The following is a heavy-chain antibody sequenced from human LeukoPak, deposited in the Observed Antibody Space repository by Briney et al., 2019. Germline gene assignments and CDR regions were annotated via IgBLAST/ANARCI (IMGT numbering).Heavy chain of an antibody. CDR2: IYYSGST. CDR1: GGSISSSSYY. Sequence: SETLSLTCTVSGGSISSSSYYWGWIRQPPGKGLEWIGYIYYSGSTNYNPSLKSRLTMSVDTSKSQFYLNLSSLTAADSAVYFCARRAYYAVDVWGQGISVIVSS. V-gene: IGHV4-61*05. CDR3: ARRAYYAVDV. J-gene: IGHJ6*02.